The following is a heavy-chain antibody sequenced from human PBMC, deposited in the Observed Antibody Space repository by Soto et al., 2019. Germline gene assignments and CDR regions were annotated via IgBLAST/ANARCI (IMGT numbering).Heavy chain of an antibody. J-gene: IGHJ4*02. V-gene: IGHV3-66*01. CDR1: GFTVGSNY. D-gene: IGHD3-10*02. CDR3: ARVMFGELPGSAPDY. CDR2: IYSGGST. Sequence: PGGSLRLSCAASGFTVGSNYMSWVRQAPGKGLEWVSVIYSGGSTYYADSVKGRFTISRDNSKNTPYLQMNSLRAEDTAVYYCARVMFGELPGSAPDYWGQGTLVTVSS.